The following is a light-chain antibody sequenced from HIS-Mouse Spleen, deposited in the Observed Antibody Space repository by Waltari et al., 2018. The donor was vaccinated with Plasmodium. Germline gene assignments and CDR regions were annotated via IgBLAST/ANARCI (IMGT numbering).Light chain of an antibody. Sequence: DIQMTQSPSSLSASVGARVTITCQASQDISNYLNWYQRKPGKPPKLLIYDASNFETGVPSRFRGSRSGTEFTFTISSLQPEDSATYDCQQYDSLLPFGGGTKVEIK. J-gene: IGKJ4*02. V-gene: IGKV1-33*01. CDR2: DAS. CDR3: QQYDSLLP. CDR1: QDISNY.